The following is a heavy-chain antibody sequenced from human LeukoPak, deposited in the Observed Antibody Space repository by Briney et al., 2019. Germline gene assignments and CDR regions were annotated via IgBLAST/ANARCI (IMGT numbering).Heavy chain of an antibody. D-gene: IGHD6-13*01. CDR1: GFTFSSCS. CDR3: ARVDSGSSSWASYYYYYMDV. J-gene: IGHJ6*03. V-gene: IGHV3-66*01. CDR2: IYSGGST. Sequence: GGSLRLSCAASGFTFSSCSMNWVRQAPGKGLEWVSIIYSGGSTYYADSVKGRFTISRDNSKNTLYLKMNSLRAEDTAVYYCARVDSGSSSWASYYYYYMDVWGKGTTVTISS.